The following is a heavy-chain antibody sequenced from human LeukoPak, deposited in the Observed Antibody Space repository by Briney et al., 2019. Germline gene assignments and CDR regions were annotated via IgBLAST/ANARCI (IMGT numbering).Heavy chain of an antibody. V-gene: IGHV3-53*01. J-gene: IGHJ4*02. CDR2: IYSDNT. D-gene: IGHD5-24*01. Sequence: PGGSLRLSCTVSGFTVSSNSMSWVRQAPGKGLEWVSFIYSDNTHYSDSVKGRFTISRDNSKNTLYLQMNSLRAEDTAVYYCASSRDGYNPRGGYFDYWGQGTLVTVSS. CDR1: GFTVSSNS. CDR3: ASSRDGYNPRGGYFDY.